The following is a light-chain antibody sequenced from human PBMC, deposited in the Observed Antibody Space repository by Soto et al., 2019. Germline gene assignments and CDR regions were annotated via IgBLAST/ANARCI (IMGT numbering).Light chain of an antibody. J-gene: IGKJ2*01. CDR3: LQYNSHPHT. V-gene: IGKV1-16*02. Sequence: DVQMTQSPLSLSASVGDRVTITCRASQDVRNNLAWFQQKPGKAPKSLIYTASTLQSWVPSKFSGSGSGTDFTLTISNLQTEDFATYYCLQYNSHPHTFGQGTKLEIK. CDR1: QDVRNN. CDR2: TAS.